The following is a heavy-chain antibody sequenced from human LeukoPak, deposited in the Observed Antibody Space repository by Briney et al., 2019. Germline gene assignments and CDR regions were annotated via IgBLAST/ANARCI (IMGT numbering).Heavy chain of an antibody. CDR2: INHSGST. D-gene: IGHD2-2*01. J-gene: IGHJ6*04. CDR1: GGSFSGYY. V-gene: IGHV4-34*01. CDR3: ARGPLRYCSSTSCYYRNYYYYGMDV. Sequence: KASETLSLTCAVYGGSFSGYYWSWIRQPPGKGLEWIGEINHSGSTNYNPSLKSRVTISVDTSKNQFSLKLSSVTAADTAVYYCARGPLRYCSSTSCYYRNYYYYGMDVWGKGTTVTVSS.